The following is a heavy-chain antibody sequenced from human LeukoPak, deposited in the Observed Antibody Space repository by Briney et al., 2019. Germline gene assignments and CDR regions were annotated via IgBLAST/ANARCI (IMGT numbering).Heavy chain of an antibody. J-gene: IGHJ6*02. CDR1: GFTLSTYA. Sequence: GGSLRHSRAASGFTLSTYAMSWVRQAPGKGLEWVSTISDSGVATYYAESVEGRFSISRDNSKNTLYLQMNSLRAEDTALYYCVKYRIDYFGTDVWGERNTGSPSP. V-gene: IGHV3-23*01. CDR3: VKYRIDYFGTDV. CDR2: ISDSGVAT. D-gene: IGHD1-26*01.